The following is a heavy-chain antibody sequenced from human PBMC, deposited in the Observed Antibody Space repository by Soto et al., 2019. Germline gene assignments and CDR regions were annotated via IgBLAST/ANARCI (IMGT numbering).Heavy chain of an antibody. Sequence: SETLSLTCTVSGGSISTHYWNWGRQPPGKGLEWIGYIDYKGNTKYNPSLTSRVTTSVDTSNNQFSLNLNSVTAADTAVYHCARDYYGAYYSDSCGPGLLVTVSS. V-gene: IGHV4-59*11. CDR3: ARDYYGAYYSDS. CDR2: IDYKGNT. D-gene: IGHD4-17*01. J-gene: IGHJ4*02. CDR1: GGSISTHY.